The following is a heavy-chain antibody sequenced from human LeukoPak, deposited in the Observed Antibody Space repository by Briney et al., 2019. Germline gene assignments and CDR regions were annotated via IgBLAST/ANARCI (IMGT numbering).Heavy chain of an antibody. V-gene: IGHV1-8*01. J-gene: IGHJ4*02. CDR3: ARSRDILTGYYYY. Sequence: GASVKVSCKASGYTFTSYDINWVRQATGQGLEWMGWMNPNSGNTGYAQKFQGRVTMTRNTSTSTAYMELSSLRSEDTAVYYCARSRDILTGYYYYWGQGTLVTVSS. CDR2: MNPNSGNT. CDR1: GYTFTSYD. D-gene: IGHD3-9*01.